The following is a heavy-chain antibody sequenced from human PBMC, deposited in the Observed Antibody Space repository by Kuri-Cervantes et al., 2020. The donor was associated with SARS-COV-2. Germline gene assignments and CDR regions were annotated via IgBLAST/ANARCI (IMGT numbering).Heavy chain of an antibody. J-gene: IGHJ4*02. CDR2: IYHSGST. Sequence: SETLSLTCAVSGGSISSSNWWSWVRQPPGKGLEWIGEIYHSGSTNYNPSLKSRVTMSVDKSRNQFPLKLSFVTTADTAVYYCARQYSSSWYGEGQFDYWGQGTLVTVSS. CDR1: GGSISSSNW. V-gene: IGHV4-4*02. CDR3: ARQYSSSWYGEGQFDY. D-gene: IGHD6-13*01.